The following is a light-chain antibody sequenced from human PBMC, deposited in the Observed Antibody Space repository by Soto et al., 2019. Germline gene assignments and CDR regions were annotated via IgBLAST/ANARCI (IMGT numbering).Light chain of an antibody. CDR3: QQYNNWPRT. CDR1: QSVSSN. J-gene: IGKJ1*01. CDR2: GAS. Sequence: VMTQSPATLSVSPGATATLSCRPSQSVSSNLAWYQQKPGQAPRLLIYGASTRATDIPAKFSGSGSGTEFTLTISSLQSEDFAVYYCQQYNNWPRTFGQGTKVDI. V-gene: IGKV3-15*01.